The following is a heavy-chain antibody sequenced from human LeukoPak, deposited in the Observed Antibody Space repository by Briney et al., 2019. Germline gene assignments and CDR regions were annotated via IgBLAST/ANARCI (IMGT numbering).Heavy chain of an antibody. Sequence: PGGSLRLFCAASGFTFSSYAMSWVRQAPGKGLEWVSAISGSGGSTYYADSVKGRFTISRDNSKNTLYLQMNSLRAEDTAVYYCAKGEYYDILTGYYSDYFDYWGQGTLVTVSS. CDR3: AKGEYYDILTGYYSDYFDY. CDR1: GFTFSSYA. V-gene: IGHV3-23*01. CDR2: ISGSGGST. J-gene: IGHJ4*02. D-gene: IGHD3-9*01.